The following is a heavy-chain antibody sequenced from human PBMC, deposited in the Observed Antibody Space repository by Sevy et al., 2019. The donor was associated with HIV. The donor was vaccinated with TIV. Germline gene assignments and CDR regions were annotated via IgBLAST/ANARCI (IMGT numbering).Heavy chain of an antibody. D-gene: IGHD2-8*01. CDR1: GFTFSKYS. V-gene: IGHV3-23*01. CDR3: AREGCTKPHDY. Sequence: GGSLRLSCAASGFTFSKYSMSWVRQPPGKGLGWVSTLSFGCGEIKYADSVKGRFTISRENSKSSVYLQMNNLRPEDTAVYYCAREGCTKPHDYWGQGTLVTVSS. CDR2: LSFGCGEI. J-gene: IGHJ4*02.